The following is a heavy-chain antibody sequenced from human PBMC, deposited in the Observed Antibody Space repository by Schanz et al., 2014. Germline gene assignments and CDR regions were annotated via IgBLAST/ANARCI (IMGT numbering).Heavy chain of an antibody. J-gene: IGHJ6*03. CDR2: ISYDGNTK. D-gene: IGHD3-22*01. Sequence: QAQLVESGGGVVQPGRSLRLSCVASGFTFISYVIHWVRQAPGKGLEWVALISYDGNTKYYADSVKGRFTISRDNAKNSLYLQMNSLRAEDTAIYHCARENSSGYYPAVTYYIDVWGKGTTVTVSS. V-gene: IGHV3-30*19. CDR3: ARENSSGYYPAVTYYIDV. CDR1: GFTFISYV.